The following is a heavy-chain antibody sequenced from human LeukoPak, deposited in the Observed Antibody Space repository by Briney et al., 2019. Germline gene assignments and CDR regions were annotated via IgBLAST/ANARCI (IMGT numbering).Heavy chain of an antibody. Sequence: GESLKISCKGSGYSFTSYWIGWVRQMPGKGLGWMGIVYPGDSDTRYTPSFQGQVTLSADKSISTAYLQWSSLKASDTAMYYCARVSRGYNPFDYWGQGTLVTVSS. J-gene: IGHJ4*02. D-gene: IGHD5-24*01. V-gene: IGHV5-51*01. CDR1: GYSFTSYW. CDR2: VYPGDSDT. CDR3: ARVSRGYNPFDY.